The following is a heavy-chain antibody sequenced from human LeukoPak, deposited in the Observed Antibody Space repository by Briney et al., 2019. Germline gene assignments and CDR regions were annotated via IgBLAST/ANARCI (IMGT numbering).Heavy chain of an antibody. J-gene: IGHJ4*02. D-gene: IGHD1-26*01. CDR3: ARLSGAPVRHPIYHFDY. Sequence: SETLSLTCVVSGYPISSGYYWGWVPQPPGKELEWIGNIYHSGSTYKNPSLKSRVTISLDTSKNQFSLKLSSVTAADTAMYYCARLSGAPVRHPIYHFDYWGQGTLVTVSS. CDR1: GYPISSGYY. V-gene: IGHV4-38-2*01. CDR2: IYHSGST.